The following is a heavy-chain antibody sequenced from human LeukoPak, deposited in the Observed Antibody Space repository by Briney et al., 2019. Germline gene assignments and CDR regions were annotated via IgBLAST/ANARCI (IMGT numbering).Heavy chain of an antibody. D-gene: IGHD3-10*01. CDR2: IYYSGST. Sequence: PSETLSLTCTVSGDFISNSSYYWGWIRQPPGKGLEWIGNIYYSGSTQYNPPLKSRVTISVDTSKNQFSLKLNSVTAADTAVYYCARIYGSGSYYMRDYYFDYWGQGTLVTVSS. V-gene: IGHV4-39*01. CDR3: ARIYGSGSYYMRDYYFDY. J-gene: IGHJ4*02. CDR1: GDFISNSSYY.